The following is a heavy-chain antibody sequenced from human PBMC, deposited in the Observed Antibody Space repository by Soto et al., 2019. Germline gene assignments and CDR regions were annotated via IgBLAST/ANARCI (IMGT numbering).Heavy chain of an antibody. CDR3: ARLVYDTRLNYLYLDS. CDR1: GVSISRGDW. V-gene: IGHV4-4*02. D-gene: IGHD3-22*01. CDR2: IHHSAGT. J-gene: IGHJ4*02. Sequence: QVLLHESGPGLVKPSGTLSLTCTVSGVSISRGDWWSWVRQAPGKELQWIGEIHHSAGTSSHPSLRSRASLSVDTSENQFTLNLKSVTAADTGIYYCARLVYDTRLNYLYLDSWGQGLLVTLSS.